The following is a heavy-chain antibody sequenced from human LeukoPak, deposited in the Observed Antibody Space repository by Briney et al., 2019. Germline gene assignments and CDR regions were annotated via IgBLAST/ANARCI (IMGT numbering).Heavy chain of an antibody. Sequence: SETLSLTCAVSGGSISSGGYSWSWIRQPPGKGLEWIGYIYHSGSTYYNPSLKSRVTISVDTSKNQFSLKLSSVTAADTAVYYCARVGSLAMVRGVIPSFDYWGQGTLVTVSS. J-gene: IGHJ4*02. V-gene: IGHV4-30-2*01. D-gene: IGHD3-10*01. CDR1: GGSISSGGYS. CDR2: IYHSGST. CDR3: ARVGSLAMVRGVIPSFDY.